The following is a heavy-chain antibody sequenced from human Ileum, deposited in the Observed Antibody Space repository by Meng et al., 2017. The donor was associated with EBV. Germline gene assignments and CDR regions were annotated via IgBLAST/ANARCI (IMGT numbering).Heavy chain of an antibody. V-gene: IGHV4-4*02. CDR2: IYHSGST. CDR1: GGSISSRNW. Sequence: QVQLQESGPGLVTPSATLSLTCAVSGGSISSRNWWSWVRQPPGKGLEWIGEIYHSGSTNYNPSLKSRVTMSVDKSKNQFSLNLSSVTAADTAVYYCARVGQWLPIDYWGQGTLVTVSS. D-gene: IGHD6-19*01. CDR3: ARVGQWLPIDY. J-gene: IGHJ4*02.